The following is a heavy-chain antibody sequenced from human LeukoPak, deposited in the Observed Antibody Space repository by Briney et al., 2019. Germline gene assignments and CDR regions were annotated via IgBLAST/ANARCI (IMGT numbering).Heavy chain of an antibody. CDR2: IYSGGST. D-gene: IGHD2/OR15-2a*01. V-gene: IGHV3-53*01. Sequence: GGSLRLSCAASGFTVSSNYMSWVRQAPGKGLEWVSVIYSGGSTYYADSVKGRFTISRDNSKNTLYLQMNSLRAEDTAVYYCARGHCPMIPLSDWGQGTLVTVSS. CDR3: ARGHCPMIPLSD. CDR1: GFTVSSNY. J-gene: IGHJ4*02.